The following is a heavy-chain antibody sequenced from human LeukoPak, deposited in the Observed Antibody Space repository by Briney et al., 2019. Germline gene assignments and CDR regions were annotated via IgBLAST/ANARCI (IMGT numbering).Heavy chain of an antibody. D-gene: IGHD5-18*01. CDR2: ISGSGGST. Sequence: PGGSLRLSCAASGFTFSSYAMSWVRQAPGKGLEWVSAISGSGGSTYYADSVKGRFTISRDNSKNTLYLQMNSLRAEDTAVYYCAKVYRSYGLLSEFDYWGQGTLVTVSS. CDR1: GFTFSSYA. J-gene: IGHJ4*02. V-gene: IGHV3-23*01. CDR3: AKVYRSYGLLSEFDY.